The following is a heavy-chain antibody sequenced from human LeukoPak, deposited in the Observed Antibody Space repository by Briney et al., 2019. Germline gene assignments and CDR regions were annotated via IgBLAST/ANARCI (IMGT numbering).Heavy chain of an antibody. D-gene: IGHD3-9*01. J-gene: IGHJ4*02. Sequence: PGGSLRLSCTASGFTFGDYAMSWFRQAPGKGLEWVGFIRSKAYGGTTEYAASVKGRFTISRDDSKSIAYLQMNSLTTEDTAVYYCTTGYYDILTGYSPSDYWGQGTLVTVSS. CDR3: TTGYYDILTGYSPSDY. V-gene: IGHV3-49*03. CDR1: GFTFGDYA. CDR2: IRSKAYGGTT.